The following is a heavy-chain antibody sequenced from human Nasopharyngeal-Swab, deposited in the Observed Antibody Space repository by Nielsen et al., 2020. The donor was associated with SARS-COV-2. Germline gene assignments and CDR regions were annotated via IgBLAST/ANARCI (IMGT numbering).Heavy chain of an antibody. V-gene: IGHV3-21*01. CDR3: VREGSYYGSGSPYYYYGMDV. D-gene: IGHD3-10*01. CDR2: TSSSSSYI. J-gene: IGHJ6*02. CDR1: GFTFSSYS. Sequence: GESLKISCAASGFTFSSYSMNWVRQAPGKGLEWVSSTSSSSSYIYYADSVKGRFTISRDNAKNSLYLQMNSLRAEDTAVYYCVREGSYYGSGSPYYYYGMDVWGQGTTVTVSS.